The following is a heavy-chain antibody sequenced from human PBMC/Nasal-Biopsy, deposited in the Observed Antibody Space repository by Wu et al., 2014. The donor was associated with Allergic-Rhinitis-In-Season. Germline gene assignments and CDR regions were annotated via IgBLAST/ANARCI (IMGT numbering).Heavy chain of an antibody. Sequence: LRLSCAVSGFSFSDSLDELGPAKAPWGMGAGVGLAVLKSTTEGGSILYAAPVEGRFTISRDDSKNTLYLQMNSLKSEDTAVYYCTTHGAGNVFDHWGQGTLVTVSS. CDR3: TTHGAGNVFDH. V-gene: IGHV3-15*01. J-gene: IGHJ4*02. D-gene: IGHD6-13*01. CDR2: LKSTTEGGSI. CDR1: GFSFSDSL.